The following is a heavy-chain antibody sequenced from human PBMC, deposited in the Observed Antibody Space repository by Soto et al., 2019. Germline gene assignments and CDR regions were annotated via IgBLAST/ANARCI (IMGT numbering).Heavy chain of an antibody. Sequence: GGSLRLSCAASGFAFSSAWMSWVRQAPGKGLECVGRPKSEAAGGTTYYAAPVKGRFTISRDDSKNTLYLQMNSLTTADTAVYYCSYDSSRGDYLGLGTLVIFSS. CDR3: SYDSSRGDY. CDR2: PKSEAAGGTT. D-gene: IGHD3-22*01. V-gene: IGHV3-15*01. J-gene: IGHJ4*02. CDR1: GFAFSSAW.